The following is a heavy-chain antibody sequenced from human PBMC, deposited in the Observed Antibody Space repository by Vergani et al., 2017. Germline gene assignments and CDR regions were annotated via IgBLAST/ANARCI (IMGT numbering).Heavy chain of an antibody. J-gene: IGHJ3*02. V-gene: IGHV4-34*01. D-gene: IGHD6-19*01. Sequence: QVQLQQWGAGLLKPSETLSLTCAVYGGSFSGYYWSWIRQPPGKGLEWSGEINHSRSTNYNPSLKSRVTISVDTSKNQFSLKLSSVTAAATAVYYCAGDWPAGAFDIWGRGTMVTVSS. CDR2: INHSRST. CDR1: GGSFSGYY. CDR3: AGDWPAGAFDI.